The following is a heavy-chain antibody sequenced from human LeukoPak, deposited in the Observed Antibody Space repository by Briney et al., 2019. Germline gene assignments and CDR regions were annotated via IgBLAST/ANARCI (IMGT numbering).Heavy chain of an antibody. CDR3: AREWLWSGGSRYFSY. CDR2: INADNGNT. Sequence: GSVRVSCKASGITFSNYAMHWVRQAPVQRLEWMAWINADNGNTKYSPKFQGRVTITRDTSASTVYMELSSQTSEDTAVYYCAREWLWSGGSRYFSYWGQGILVTVSS. J-gene: IGHJ4*02. CDR1: GITFSNYA. V-gene: IGHV1-3*01. D-gene: IGHD5-18*01.